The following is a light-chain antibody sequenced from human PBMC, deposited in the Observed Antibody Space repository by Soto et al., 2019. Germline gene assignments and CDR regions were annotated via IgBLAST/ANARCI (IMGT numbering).Light chain of an antibody. CDR2: TAS. V-gene: IGKV1-39*01. CDR3: QQTYTFPWT. CDR1: QGISDY. J-gene: IGKJ1*01. Sequence: DIRMPQSPSSLSASVGDTVTITCGASQGISDYLSWFQHKPGEAPKLLIYTASSLQGGVPLRFSGAGSRTDFSLTISGLQPEDSATYYCQQTYTFPWTFGQGTKVDIK.